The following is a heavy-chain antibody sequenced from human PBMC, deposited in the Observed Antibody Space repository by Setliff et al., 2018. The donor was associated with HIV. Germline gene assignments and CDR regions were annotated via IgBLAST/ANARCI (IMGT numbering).Heavy chain of an antibody. CDR2: ISHSGST. V-gene: IGHV4-34*01. J-gene: IGHJ4*02. CDR3: ASGQKVDLRGVISYFDY. CDR1: GGSFSDYY. Sequence: TSETLSLTCAVYGGSFSDYYWTWIRQPPGKGLEWIGEISHSGSTNYNPSLRSRVTISVDTSKNQFSLNLTSVTAADTAMYYCASGQKVDLRGVISYFDYWGRGSLVTVSS. D-gene: IGHD3-10*01.